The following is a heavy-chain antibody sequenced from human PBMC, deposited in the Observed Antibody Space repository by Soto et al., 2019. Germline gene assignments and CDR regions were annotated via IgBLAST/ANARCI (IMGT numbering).Heavy chain of an antibody. J-gene: IGHJ6*02. CDR3: ARGSLGYYYDSSGYYRLSRYYGLDV. V-gene: IGHV3-20*04. Sequence: GGSLRLSCAASGFSFEDYAMPSVRQAPGKGLEWVSGIAWNSDIIGYADSVRGRFTISRDNGKNSLYLQMNSLRAEDTALYYCARGSLGYYYDSSGYYRLSRYYGLDVWGQGTTVTVSS. CDR1: GFSFEDYA. D-gene: IGHD3-22*01. CDR2: IAWNSDII.